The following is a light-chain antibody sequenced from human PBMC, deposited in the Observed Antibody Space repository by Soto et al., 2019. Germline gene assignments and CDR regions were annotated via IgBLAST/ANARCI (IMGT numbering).Light chain of an antibody. J-gene: IGLJ1*01. CDR3: CSYAGSSTFYV. V-gene: IGLV2-23*02. CDR1: TSDVGGYDF. CDR2: EVS. Sequence: QSVLTQPASVSGSPGQSITISCTGTTSDVGGYDFVSWYQQHPGKAPKLIIYEVSNRPSGVSNRFSGSKSGNTASLTISGLQAEDEADYYCCSYAGSSTFYVFGTGTKLTVL.